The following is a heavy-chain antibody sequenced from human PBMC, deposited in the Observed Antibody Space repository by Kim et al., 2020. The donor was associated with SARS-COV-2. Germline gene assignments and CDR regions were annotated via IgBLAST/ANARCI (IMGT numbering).Heavy chain of an antibody. CDR1: GFTVSSNY. CDR3: ARDLVPDILTGYYPYAFDI. CDR2: IYSGGST. V-gene: IGHV3-53*01. Sequence: GGSLRLSCAASGFTVSSNYMSWVRQAPGKGLEWVSVIYSGGSTYYADSVKGRFTISRDNSKNTLYLQMNSLRAEDTAVYYCARDLVPDILTGYYPYAFDIWGQGTMVTVSS. J-gene: IGHJ3*02. D-gene: IGHD3-9*01.